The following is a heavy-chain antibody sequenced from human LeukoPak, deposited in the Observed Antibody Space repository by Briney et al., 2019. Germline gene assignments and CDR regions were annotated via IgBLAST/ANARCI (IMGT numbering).Heavy chain of an antibody. Sequence: GGSLTLSCAASGFTFSYSAMSWVRQAPGRGLECVSVISAGGGESTYYADSVKGRFTISRDDSRSTLYLQMNSLKAEDAAVYYCSRTLWTYNYYFDSWGQGTLVTVSS. J-gene: IGHJ4*02. CDR3: SRTLWTYNYYFDS. V-gene: IGHV3-23*01. CDR1: GFTFSYSA. CDR2: ISAGGGEST. D-gene: IGHD3-10*01.